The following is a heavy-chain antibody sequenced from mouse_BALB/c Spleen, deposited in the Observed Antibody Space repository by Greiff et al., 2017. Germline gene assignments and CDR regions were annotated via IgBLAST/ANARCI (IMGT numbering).Heavy chain of an antibody. V-gene: IGHV5-9-4*01. CDR3: ARMGITTATAWFAY. CDR1: GFTFSSYA. CDR2: ISSGGSYT. D-gene: IGHD1-2*01. Sequence: EVKLMESGGGLVKPGGSLKLSCAASGFTFSSYAMSWVRQSPEKRLEWVAEISSGGSYTYYPDTVTGRFTISRDNAKNTLYLEMSSLRSEDTAMYYCARMGITTATAWFAYWGQGTLVTVSA. J-gene: IGHJ3*01.